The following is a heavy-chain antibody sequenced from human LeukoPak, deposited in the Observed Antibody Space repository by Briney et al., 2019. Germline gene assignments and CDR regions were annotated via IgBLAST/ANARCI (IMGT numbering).Heavy chain of an antibody. CDR3: ARDLEGHFDY. V-gene: IGHV4-59*11. Sequence: SETLSLTCTVSGGSIRSHYWSWIRQPPGKGLEHIGYIFHSGSTNSNPSLKSRVTISVDTSKNQFSLKLSSVTAADTAVYYCARDLEGHFDYWGQRTLVTVSS. CDR2: IFHSGST. D-gene: IGHD3-3*01. J-gene: IGHJ4*02. CDR1: GGSIRSHY.